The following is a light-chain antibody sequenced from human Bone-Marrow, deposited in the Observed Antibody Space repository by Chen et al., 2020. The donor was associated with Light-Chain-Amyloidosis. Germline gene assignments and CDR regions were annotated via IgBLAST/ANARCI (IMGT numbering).Light chain of an antibody. J-gene: IGLJ2*01. CDR3: QSADSSGTYEVI. V-gene: IGLV3-25*03. CDR1: DLPTKY. CDR2: RDT. Sequence: SYELTQPPSVSVSPGQTARITCSGDDLPTKYAYWYQQKPGQAPVLVIHRDTERPSGISERFSGSRSGTTATLTISGVQAEYEADYHCQSADSSGTYEVIFGGGTKLTVL.